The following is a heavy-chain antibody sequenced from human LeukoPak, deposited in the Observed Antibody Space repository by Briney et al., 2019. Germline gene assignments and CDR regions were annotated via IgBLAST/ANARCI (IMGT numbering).Heavy chain of an antibody. Sequence: GGSLRLSCAASGFTFSSYAMYWVRQAPGKGLEWVAFIRYDGSNKYYADSVKGRFTISRDNSKNTLYLHMNSLRAEDTAVYYCARQNYGAAPLRYWGQGTLVTVSS. CDR2: IRYDGSNK. CDR3: ARQNYGAAPLRY. CDR1: GFTFSSYA. D-gene: IGHD4/OR15-4a*01. J-gene: IGHJ4*02. V-gene: IGHV3-30*02.